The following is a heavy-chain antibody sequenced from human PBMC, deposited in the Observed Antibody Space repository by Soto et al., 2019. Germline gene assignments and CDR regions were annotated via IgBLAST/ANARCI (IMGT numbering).Heavy chain of an antibody. V-gene: IGHV3-33*01. CDR3: ARDRQYSGSRSSFAPNY. CDR1: GFTFSSYG. Sequence: QVQLVESGGGVVQPGRSLRLSCAASGFTFSSYGMHWVRQAPGKGLEWVAVIWYDGSNKYYADSVKGRFTICRDNSKNTLYLQMNSLRAEDTAVYYCARDRQYSGSRSSFAPNYWGQGTLVTVSS. CDR2: IWYDGSNK. D-gene: IGHD1-26*01. J-gene: IGHJ4*02.